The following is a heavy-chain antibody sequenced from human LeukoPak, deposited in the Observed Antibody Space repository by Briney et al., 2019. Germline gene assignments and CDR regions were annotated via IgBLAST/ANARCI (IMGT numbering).Heavy chain of an antibody. J-gene: IGHJ4*02. Sequence: PGGSLRLSCAVSGFTFSSYATRWVRHAPGEGREWVSSISGSGRSTYYADSVKGRFTISRDNSKNTQYLQMISLRAEDTAVYYCAKDRRAVTPTYFDDWGQGTLVTVSS. CDR1: GFTFSSYA. V-gene: IGHV3-23*01. CDR2: ISGSGRST. CDR3: AKDRRAVTPTYFDD. D-gene: IGHD4-11*01.